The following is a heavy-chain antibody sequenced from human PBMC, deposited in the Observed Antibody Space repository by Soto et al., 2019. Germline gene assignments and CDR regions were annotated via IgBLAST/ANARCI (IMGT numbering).Heavy chain of an antibody. V-gene: IGHV3-30*18. J-gene: IGHJ6*02. CDR2: ISYDGSNK. D-gene: IGHD3-3*01. CDR3: AKSPGSITIFGVVIISAGMDV. CDR1: GFTFSSYG. Sequence: GGSLRLSCAASGFTFSSYGMHWVRQAPGKGLEWVAVISYDGSNKYYADSVKGRFTISRDNSKNTLYLQMNSLRAEDTAVYYRAKSPGSITIFGVVIISAGMDVWGQGTTVTVSS.